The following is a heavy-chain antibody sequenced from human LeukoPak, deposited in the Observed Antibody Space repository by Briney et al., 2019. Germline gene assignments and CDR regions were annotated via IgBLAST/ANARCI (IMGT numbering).Heavy chain of an antibody. J-gene: IGHJ4*02. CDR2: ISSSSSTI. CDR3: ARAPGGFGELSGLDYFDY. V-gene: IGHV3-48*01. Sequence: PGGSLRLSCAASGFTFSSYSMNWVRQAPGKGLEWVSYISSSSSTIYYADSVKGRFTISRDNAKNSLYLQMNSLRAEDTAVYYCARAPGGFGELSGLDYFDYWGQGTLVTVSS. CDR1: GFTFSSYS. D-gene: IGHD3-10*01.